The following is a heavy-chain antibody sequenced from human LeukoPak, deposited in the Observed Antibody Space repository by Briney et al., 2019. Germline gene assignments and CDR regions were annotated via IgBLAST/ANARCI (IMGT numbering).Heavy chain of an antibody. V-gene: IGHV3-23*01. J-gene: IGHJ4*02. CDR2: ISGSGGST. CDR3: AKDMRPLGTLILHPFDY. D-gene: IGHD1-1*01. CDR1: GFTFSSYA. Sequence: GGSLRLSCAASGFTFSSYAMNWVRQAPGKGLEWVSAISGSGGSTYYADSVKGRFTISRDNSKNTLYLQMNSLRAEDTAVYYCAKDMRPLGTLILHPFDYWGLGTLVTVSS.